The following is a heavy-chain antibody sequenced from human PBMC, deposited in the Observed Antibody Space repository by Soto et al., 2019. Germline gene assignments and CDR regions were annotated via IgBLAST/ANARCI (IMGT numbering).Heavy chain of an antibody. J-gene: IGHJ4*02. CDR1: GFTVSRNY. CDR2: IYDGGST. CDR3: ARAVYSVVTHVYYFDH. V-gene: IGHV3-66*01. D-gene: IGHD2-21*01. Sequence: EVQLVESGGGLVQPGESLRLSCAASGFTVSRNYMTWVRQAPGKGLEWVSIIYDGGSTYYADSVKGRFTISRDKSKDTLYLQMSNLRAEDTAVYYCARAVYSVVTHVYYFDHWGQGTLVTVSS.